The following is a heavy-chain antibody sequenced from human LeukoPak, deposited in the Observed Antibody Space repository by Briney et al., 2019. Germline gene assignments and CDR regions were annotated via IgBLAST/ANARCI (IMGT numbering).Heavy chain of an antibody. D-gene: IGHD6-6*01. CDR3: ARERIAARRAFDY. J-gene: IGHJ4*02. CDR2: ISYDGSNK. Sequence: GGSLRLSCAASGFTFSSYAMHWVRQAPGKGLEWVAVISYDGSNKYYADSVKGRFTISRDNSKNTLYPQMNSLRAEDTAVYYCARERIAARRAFDYWGQGTLVTVSS. CDR1: GFTFSSYA. V-gene: IGHV3-30*04.